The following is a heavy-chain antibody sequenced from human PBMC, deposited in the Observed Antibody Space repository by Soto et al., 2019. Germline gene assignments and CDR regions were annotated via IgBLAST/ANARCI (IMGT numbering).Heavy chain of an antibody. J-gene: IGHJ4*02. CDR1: GFTFSSYA. CDR3: AKDLRYSSSWYYFDY. CDR2: ISGSGGST. D-gene: IGHD6-13*01. V-gene: IGHV3-23*01. Sequence: EVQLLESGGGLVQPGGSLRLSCAASGFTFSSYAMSWVRQAPGKGLEWVSAISGSGGSTYYAGSVKGRFTISRDNSKNTLYLQMNSLRAEDTAVYYCAKDLRYSSSWYYFDYWGQGTLVTVSS.